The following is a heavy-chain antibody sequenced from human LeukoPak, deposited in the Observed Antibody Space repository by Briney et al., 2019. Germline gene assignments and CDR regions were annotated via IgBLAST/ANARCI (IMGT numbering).Heavy chain of an antibody. V-gene: IGHV4-34*01. CDR2: INHSGST. D-gene: IGHD3-3*01. Sequence: SETLSLTCAVYDGSFSGYYWSWIRQPPGKGLEWIGEINHSGSTNYNPSLKSRVTISLDTSKSQFSLKLSSVTAADTAVYYCARGGTIFGVGPPHEYFQHWGQGTLVTVSS. CDR1: DGSFSGYY. J-gene: IGHJ1*01. CDR3: ARGGTIFGVGPPHEYFQH.